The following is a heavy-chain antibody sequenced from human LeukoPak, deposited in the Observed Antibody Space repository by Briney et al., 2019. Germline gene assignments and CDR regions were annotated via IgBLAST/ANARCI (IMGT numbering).Heavy chain of an antibody. V-gene: IGHV3-30*04. Sequence: PGGSLRLSCAASGLTFSSYAMHWVRQAPGKGLEWVAVISYDGSNKYYADSVKGRFTISRDNSKNTLYLQMNSLRAEDTAVYYCARDANGDYVLTGWGQGTLVTVSS. D-gene: IGHD4-17*01. CDR3: ARDANGDYVLTG. CDR2: ISYDGSNK. CDR1: GLTFSSYA. J-gene: IGHJ4*02.